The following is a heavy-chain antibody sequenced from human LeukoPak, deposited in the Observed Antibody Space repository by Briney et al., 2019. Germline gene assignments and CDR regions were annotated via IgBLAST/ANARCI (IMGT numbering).Heavy chain of an antibody. CDR3: ARDRRTGTIPFDY. CDR1: GGTFSSYA. CDR2: IIPIFGTA. V-gene: IGHV1-69*05. Sequence: SVKVSCKASGGTFSSYAISWVRQAPGQGLEWMGGIIPIFGTANYAQKFQGRVTITTDESTSTAYMELSSLRSEDTAVYYCARDRRTGTIPFDYWGQGTLVTVSS. J-gene: IGHJ4*02. D-gene: IGHD1-7*01.